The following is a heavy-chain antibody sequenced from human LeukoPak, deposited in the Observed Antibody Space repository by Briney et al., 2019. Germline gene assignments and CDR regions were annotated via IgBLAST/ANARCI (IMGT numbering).Heavy chain of an antibody. CDR1: GGSISSHY. CDR3: ARDHYGGNSLDY. D-gene: IGHD4-23*01. CDR2: IYYSGST. V-gene: IGHV4-59*11. Sequence: SETLSLTCTVSGGSISSHYWSWIRQPPGKGLEWIGYIYYSGSTNYNPSLKSRVTISVDTSKNQFSLKLSSVTAADTAVYYCARDHYGGNSLDYWGQGTLVTVSS. J-gene: IGHJ4*02.